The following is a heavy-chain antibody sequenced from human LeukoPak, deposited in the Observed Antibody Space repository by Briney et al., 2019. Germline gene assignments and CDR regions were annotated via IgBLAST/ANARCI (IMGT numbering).Heavy chain of an antibody. J-gene: IGHJ3*02. V-gene: IGHV3-23*01. CDR2: ISGSGGST. CDR3: AKDNGRTTVVTPHAFDI. Sequence: PGGSLRLSCAASGFTFSSYAMSWVRQAPGKGLEWVSAISGSGGSTYYADSVKGRFTISRDNSKNTLYLQMNSLRAEDTAVYYCAKDNGRTTVVTPHAFDIWGQGTMVTVSS. CDR1: GFTFSSYA. D-gene: IGHD4-23*01.